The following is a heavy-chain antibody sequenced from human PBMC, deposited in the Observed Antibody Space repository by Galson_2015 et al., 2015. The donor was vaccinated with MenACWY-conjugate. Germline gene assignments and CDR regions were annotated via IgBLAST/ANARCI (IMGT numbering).Heavy chain of an antibody. V-gene: IGHV2-70*11. CDR1: GFSLSTYEMC. CDR2: IYWRDNK. D-gene: IGHD3-22*01. Sequence: PALVKPTQTLTLTCTFSGFSLSTYEMCIYWVRQPPGKALEWLARIYWRDNKYYTTSLKTRLTISKDTSTNQVVLTMTNVDPVDTATYYCARMHIVLDDTDAFDIWGQGTMVTVSS. CDR3: ARMHIVLDDTDAFDI. J-gene: IGHJ3*02.